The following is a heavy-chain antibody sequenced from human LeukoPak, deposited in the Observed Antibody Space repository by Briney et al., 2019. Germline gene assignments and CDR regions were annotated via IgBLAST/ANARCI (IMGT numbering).Heavy chain of an antibody. J-gene: IGHJ1*01. CDR3: AKDPTAPGTAEYFQH. V-gene: IGHV3-33*06. CDR2: TWNGKNDK. Sequence: GGSLRLSCATSGFTFSHSGMHWVRQAPGKGLCWVAVTWNGKNDKYYADSVKGRFTISRDDSKNTMYLQMNSLRAEDTAVYYCAKDPTAPGTAEYFQHWGQGTLVTVSS. CDR1: GFTFSHSG. D-gene: IGHD6-13*01.